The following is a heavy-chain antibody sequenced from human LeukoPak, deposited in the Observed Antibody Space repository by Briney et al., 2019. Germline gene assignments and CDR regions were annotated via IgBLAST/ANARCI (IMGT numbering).Heavy chain of an antibody. V-gene: IGHV4-39*07. CDR1: GGSISSSSYY. Sequence: SETLSHACTVSGGSISSSSYYWGWIRQPPGKGLEWIGSIYYSGSTYYNPSLKSRVTISVDTSKNQFSLKLSSVTAADTAVYYCARSEGFGELGYFDYWGQGTLVTVSS. CDR3: ARSEGFGELGYFDY. CDR2: IYYSGST. J-gene: IGHJ4*02. D-gene: IGHD3-10*01.